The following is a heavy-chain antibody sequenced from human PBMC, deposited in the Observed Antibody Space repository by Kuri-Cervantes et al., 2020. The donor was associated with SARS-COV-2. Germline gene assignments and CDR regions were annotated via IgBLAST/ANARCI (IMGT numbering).Heavy chain of an antibody. D-gene: IGHD3-3*01. J-gene: IGHJ4*02. V-gene: IGHV4-34*01. Sequence: SQTLSLTCAASGFTFSSYAMHWVRQAPGKGLEWIGEINHSGSTNYNPSLKSRVTISVDTSKNQFSLKLSSVTAADTAVYYCARGQSSITIFGVVIIPTIYYFDYWGQGTLVTVSS. CDR1: GFTFSSYA. CDR2: INHSGST. CDR3: ARGQSSITIFGVVIIPTIYYFDY.